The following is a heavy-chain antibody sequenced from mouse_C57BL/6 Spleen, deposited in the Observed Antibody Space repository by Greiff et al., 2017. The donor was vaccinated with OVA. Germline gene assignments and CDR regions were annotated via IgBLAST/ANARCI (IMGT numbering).Heavy chain of an antibody. J-gene: IGHJ4*01. CDR1: GFNIKDDY. V-gene: IGHV14-4*01. CDR2: IDPENGDT. CDR3: TTGYITTVVATDYAMDY. D-gene: IGHD1-1*01. Sequence: EVQLQQSGAELVRPGASVKLSCTASGFNIKDDYMHWVKQRPEQALEWIGWIDPENGDTEYASKFQGKATITADTSSNTAYLQLSSLTSEDTAVYYCTTGYITTVVATDYAMDYWGQGTSVTVSS.